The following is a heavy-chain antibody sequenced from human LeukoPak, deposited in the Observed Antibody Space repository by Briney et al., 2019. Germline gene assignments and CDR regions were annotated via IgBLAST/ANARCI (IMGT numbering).Heavy chain of an antibody. V-gene: IGHV3-21*01. CDR3: AKDQAMVRGVFDY. D-gene: IGHD3-10*01. Sequence: GGSLRLSCAGSGFTFSSYNMNWVRQAPGKGLEWVSSISTGGTYIYYADSVKGRFTISRDNSKNTLYLQMNSLRAEDTAVYYCAKDQAMVRGVFDYWGQGTLVTVSS. CDR2: ISTGGTYI. CDR1: GFTFSSYN. J-gene: IGHJ4*02.